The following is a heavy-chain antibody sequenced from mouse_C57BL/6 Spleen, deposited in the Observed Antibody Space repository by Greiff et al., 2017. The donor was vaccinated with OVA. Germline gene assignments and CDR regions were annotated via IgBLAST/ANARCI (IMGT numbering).Heavy chain of an antibody. J-gene: IGHJ1*03. CDR2: INPNNGGT. Sequence: EVQLQQSGPELVKPGASVKISCKASGYTFTDYYMNWVKQSHGKSLEWIGDINPNNGGTSYNQKFKGKATLTVDKSSSTAYMELRSLTSEDSAVYYCARSDGSSYMYFDVWGTGTTVTVSS. V-gene: IGHV1-26*01. CDR1: GYTFTDYY. D-gene: IGHD1-1*01. CDR3: ARSDGSSYMYFDV.